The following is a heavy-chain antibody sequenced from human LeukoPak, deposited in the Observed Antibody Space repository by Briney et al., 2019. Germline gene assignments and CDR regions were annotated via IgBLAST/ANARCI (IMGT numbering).Heavy chain of an antibody. V-gene: IGHV3-23*01. CDR3: AKSKGSGYDWDY. CDR2: ISGSGGST. J-gene: IGHJ4*02. D-gene: IGHD5-12*01. CDR1: GFTFSSYA. Sequence: PGGSLRLSCAASGFTFSSYAMSWVRQAPGKGLEWDSAISGSGGSTYYADSVKGRFTISRDNSKNTLYLQMNSLRAEDTAVYYCAKSKGSGYDWDYWGQGTLVTVSS.